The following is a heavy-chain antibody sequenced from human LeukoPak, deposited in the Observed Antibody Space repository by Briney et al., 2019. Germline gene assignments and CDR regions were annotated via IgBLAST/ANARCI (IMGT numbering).Heavy chain of an antibody. CDR2: IRYDGSNK. V-gene: IGHV3-30*02. CDR1: GFTFSSYG. J-gene: IGHJ3*02. Sequence: SGGSLRLSCAASGFTFSSYGMHLVRQAPGKGLEWVAFIRYDGSNKYYADSVKGRFTISRDNSKNTLYLQMNSLRAEDTAVYYCAKDQNLRFLEWLYDAFDIWGQGTMVTVSS. CDR3: AKDQNLRFLEWLYDAFDI. D-gene: IGHD3-3*01.